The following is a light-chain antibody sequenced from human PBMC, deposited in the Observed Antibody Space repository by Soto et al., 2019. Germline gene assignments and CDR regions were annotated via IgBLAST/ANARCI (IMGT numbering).Light chain of an antibody. CDR1: SSNTGAGYD. Sequence: QPVLTQPPSVSRAPGQRVTIYCTGSSSNTGAGYDVHWYQHLPGTAPKLLLYGNSNRPSGVPDRFSGSKSGTSASLAITGLQAEDEADYYCQSYDSSLRDVVFGGGTKVTVL. CDR2: GNS. J-gene: IGLJ2*01. V-gene: IGLV1-40*01. CDR3: QSYDSSLRDVV.